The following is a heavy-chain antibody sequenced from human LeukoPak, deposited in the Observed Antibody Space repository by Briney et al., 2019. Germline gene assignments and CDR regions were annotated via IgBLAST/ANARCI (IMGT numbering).Heavy chain of an antibody. V-gene: IGHV1-46*01. J-gene: IGHJ4*02. CDR1: GYTFTRYY. D-gene: IGHD3-16*01. CDR3: ARGGEGPRLAGSF. Sequence: GASVKVSCKASGYTFTRYYIHWVRQAPGQGPEWVGMINPSGGSTTYAQRFQGRVTMTRDMSTSIVFMELSSLRSEDTAVYYCARGGEGPRLAGSFWGQGTLVTVSS. CDR2: INPSGGST.